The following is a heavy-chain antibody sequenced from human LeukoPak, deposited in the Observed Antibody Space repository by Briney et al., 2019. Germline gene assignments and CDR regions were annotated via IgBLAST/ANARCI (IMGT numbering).Heavy chain of an antibody. D-gene: IGHD1-26*01. CDR3: ARGYSGSYPGAFDI. CDR2: INPNSGGT. J-gene: IGHJ3*02. V-gene: IGHV1-2*02. CDR1: GYTFIGYY. Sequence: ASVKVSCKASGYTFIGYYMHWVRQAPGQGLEWMGWINPNSGGTNYAQKFQGRVTMTRDTSTSTVYMELSSLRSEDTAVYYCARGYSGSYPGAFDIWGQGTMVTVSS.